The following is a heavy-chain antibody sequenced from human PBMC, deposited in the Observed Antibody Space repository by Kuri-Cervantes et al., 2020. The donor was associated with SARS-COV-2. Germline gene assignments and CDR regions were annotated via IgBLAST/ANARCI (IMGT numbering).Heavy chain of an antibody. J-gene: IGHJ4*02. CDR2: IYYSGST. CDR3: ATESSSWYGGSFDY. D-gene: IGHD6-13*01. Sequence: SETLSLTCTVSGGSISSSSYYWGWIRQPPGKGLEWIGSIYYSGSTYYNPSLKSRVTISVDTSKNQFSLKLSSVTAADTAVYYCATESSSWYGGSFDYWGQGTLVTVSS. CDR1: GGSISSSSYY. V-gene: IGHV4-39*01.